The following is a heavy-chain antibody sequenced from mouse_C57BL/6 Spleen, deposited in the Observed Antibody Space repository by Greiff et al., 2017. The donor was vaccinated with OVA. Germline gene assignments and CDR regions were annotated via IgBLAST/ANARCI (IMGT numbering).Heavy chain of an antibody. CDR2: IYPGSGST. D-gene: IGHD2-3*01. CDR3: ARWDDGYYVDAMDD. Sequence: QVQMQQPGAELVKPGASVKMSCKASGYTFTSYWITWVKQRPGQGLEWIGDIYPGSGSTNYNEKFKSKATLTVDTSSSTAYMQLSSLTSEDSAVYYCARWDDGYYVDAMDDWGQGTSVTVSS. J-gene: IGHJ4*01. V-gene: IGHV1-55*01. CDR1: GYTFTSYW.